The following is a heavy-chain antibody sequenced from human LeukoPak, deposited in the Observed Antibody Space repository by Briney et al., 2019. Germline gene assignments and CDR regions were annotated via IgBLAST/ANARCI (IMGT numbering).Heavy chain of an antibody. CDR2: ISSSGSTI. V-gene: IGHV3-11*01. Sequence: PGGSLRLSCAASGFTFRYYYMSWIRQAPGKGLEWVSYISSSGSTIYYADSVKGRFTISRDNAKNSLYLQMNSLRAEDTAVYYCARDRGHLRGYFDLWGRGTLVTVSS. CDR1: GFTFRYYY. J-gene: IGHJ2*01. CDR3: ARDRGHLRGYFDL.